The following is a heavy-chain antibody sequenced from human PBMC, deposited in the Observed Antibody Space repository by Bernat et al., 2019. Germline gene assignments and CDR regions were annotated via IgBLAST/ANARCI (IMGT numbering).Heavy chain of an antibody. CDR1: EFTFSSYG. D-gene: IGHD6-19*01. CDR2: ISYGGSNK. J-gene: IGHJ4*02. Sequence: QVQLVESGGGVVQPGRNLRLSCAASEFTFSSYGMHWVRQAPGKGLEWVAGISYGGSNKYYAESVRGRFTISRDNSKNTLYLQMNSLRAEDTAVYYCTRERGGGGSTSPRPFDFWGQGTLVTVSS. CDR3: TRERGGGGSTSPRPFDF. V-gene: IGHV3-30*03.